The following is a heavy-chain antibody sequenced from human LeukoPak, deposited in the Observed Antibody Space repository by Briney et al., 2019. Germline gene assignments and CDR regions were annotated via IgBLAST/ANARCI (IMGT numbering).Heavy chain of an antibody. Sequence: SQTLSLTCTVSGGSISSGSYYWSWIRQPAGKGLEWIGRIYTSGSTNYNPSLKSRVTILVDTSKNQFSLKLSSVTAADTAVYYCARDGAVPYYFDYWGQGTLVTVSS. CDR3: ARDGAVPYYFDY. D-gene: IGHD4/OR15-4a*01. CDR2: IYTSGST. J-gene: IGHJ4*02. CDR1: GGSISSGSYY. V-gene: IGHV4-61*02.